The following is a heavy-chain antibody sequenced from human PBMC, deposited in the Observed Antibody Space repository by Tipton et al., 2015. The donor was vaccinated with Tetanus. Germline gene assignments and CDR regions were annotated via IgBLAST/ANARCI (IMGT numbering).Heavy chain of an antibody. D-gene: IGHD3-10*01. J-gene: IGHJ5*02. CDR1: GGSISTKTYY. CDR2: ISHSATT. V-gene: IGHV4-39*01. CDR3: ARHVGGYGSPSHDL. Sequence: TLSLTCFVSGGSISTKTYYWGWIRQTPGKGLEWIASISHSATTFYNSSLKSRVTMSVAPSKNQFSVRLSSVTAADTGVYYCARHVGGYGSPSHDLWGQGTLVTVSS.